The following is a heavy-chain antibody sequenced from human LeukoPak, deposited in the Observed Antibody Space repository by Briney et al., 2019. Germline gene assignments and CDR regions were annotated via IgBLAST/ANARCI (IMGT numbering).Heavy chain of an antibody. Sequence: ASEKVSCKASGDTFTSYDINWVRQATGQGLEWMGWMNPNSGNTGYAQKFQGRVTITRNTSISTAYMELSSLRSEDTAVYYCARGFAVYCSSTSCYLDYCGQGTLVTVSS. V-gene: IGHV1-8*03. CDR3: ARGFAVYCSSTSCYLDY. CDR1: GDTFTSYD. D-gene: IGHD2-2*01. J-gene: IGHJ4*02. CDR2: MNPNSGNT.